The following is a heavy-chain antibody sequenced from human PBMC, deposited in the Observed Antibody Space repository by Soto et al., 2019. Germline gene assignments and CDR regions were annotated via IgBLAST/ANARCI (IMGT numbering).Heavy chain of an antibody. Sequence: EVQLVESGGGLVKPGESLRLSCAESGFTFSGYSMNWVRQAPGKGLEWVSSISTNSDYIYYADSVKGRFTISRDNAKNALVLQMTGVRVGDAAVYYCARATRGGYKEGFDYWGQGTLVTVSS. CDR1: GFTFSGYS. J-gene: IGHJ4*02. CDR2: ISTNSDYI. CDR3: ARATRGGYKEGFDY. D-gene: IGHD5-12*01. V-gene: IGHV3-21*01.